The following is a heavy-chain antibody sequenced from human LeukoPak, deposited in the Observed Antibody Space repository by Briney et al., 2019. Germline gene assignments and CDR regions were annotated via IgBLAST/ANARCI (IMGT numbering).Heavy chain of an antibody. Sequence: GGSLRLSCAASGFTLSSYAMSWVRQGPGKGLEWVSAISGSGDSTYYADSVKGRFTISRDNSKNTLYLQMNRLRAEDTAIYYCAKDSRSSGWYNWFDPWGQGTLVTVSS. V-gene: IGHV3-23*01. D-gene: IGHD6-19*01. CDR3: AKDSRSSGWYNWFDP. CDR2: ISGSGDST. CDR1: GFTLSSYA. J-gene: IGHJ5*02.